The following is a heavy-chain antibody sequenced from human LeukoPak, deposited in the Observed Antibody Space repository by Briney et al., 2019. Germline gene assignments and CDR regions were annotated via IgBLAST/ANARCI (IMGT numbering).Heavy chain of an antibody. D-gene: IGHD4-17*01. Sequence: GGSLRLSCAASGLTFSSYSMNWVRQAPGKGLEWVSSISSSSSYIYYADSVKGRFTISRDNAKNSLYLQMNSLRAEDTAVYYCARGAYGIYYYYYGMDVWGQGTTVTVSS. V-gene: IGHV3-21*01. CDR3: ARGAYGIYYYYYGMDV. CDR1: GLTFSSYS. CDR2: ISSSSSYI. J-gene: IGHJ6*02.